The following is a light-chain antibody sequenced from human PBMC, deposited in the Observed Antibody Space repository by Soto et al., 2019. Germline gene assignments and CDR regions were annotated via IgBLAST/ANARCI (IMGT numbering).Light chain of an antibody. CDR3: CSYAGRYIYV. Sequence: QSALTQPRSVSGSPGQSVTISCTGTSSDVGGYNYVSWYQQHPGKAPKVIIYDVSKRPSGVPDRFSGSKSGNMASLTISGLQAEDEADYYCCSYAGRYIYVFGSGTKVTVL. CDR1: SSDVGGYNY. V-gene: IGLV2-11*01. J-gene: IGLJ1*01. CDR2: DVS.